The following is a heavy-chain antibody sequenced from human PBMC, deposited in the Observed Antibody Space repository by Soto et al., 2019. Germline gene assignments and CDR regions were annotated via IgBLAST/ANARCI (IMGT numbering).Heavy chain of an antibody. D-gene: IGHD6-19*01. CDR2: INHSGST. CDR3: ARYKFRDRGRLAVPGKALAY. J-gene: IGHJ4*02. V-gene: IGHV4-34*01. Sequence: SETLSLTCAVYGGSFSGYYWSWIRQPPGKGLEWIGEINHSGSTNYNPSLKSRVTISVDTSKNQFSLRLSSVTAADTAVYYCARYKFRDRGRLAVPGKALAYGGQGTLVT. CDR1: GGSFSGYY.